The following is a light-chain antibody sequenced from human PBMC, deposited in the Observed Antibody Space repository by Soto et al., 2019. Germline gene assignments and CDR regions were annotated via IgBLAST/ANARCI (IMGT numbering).Light chain of an antibody. J-gene: IGKJ4*01. CDR3: QKYNSALLT. CDR1: QGISNY. Sequence: DIQMTQSPSSLSASVGDRFTITCRASQGISNYLAWYQQKPGKVPKLLIYSASTLQSGVPYRFSGIGSGTDFTLTISSLQPEDVATYYCQKYNSALLTFGGGTKVEIK. CDR2: SAS. V-gene: IGKV1-27*01.